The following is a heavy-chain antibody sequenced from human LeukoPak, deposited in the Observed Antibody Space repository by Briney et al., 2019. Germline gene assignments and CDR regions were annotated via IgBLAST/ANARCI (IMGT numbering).Heavy chain of an antibody. CDR1: GFSFSDHY. J-gene: IGHJ6*02. CDR3: ARDQYCSGGTCPYGMDV. D-gene: IGHD2-15*01. Sequence: GGSLRLSCAASGFSFSDHYMDWVRQAPGKGLEWVGRTRNKAHSYTTEYAASVKGRFTISRDDSKNSLYLQMNSLKTEDTAVYYCARDQYCSGGTCPYGMDVWGQGTTVTASS. V-gene: IGHV3-72*01. CDR2: TRNKAHSYTT.